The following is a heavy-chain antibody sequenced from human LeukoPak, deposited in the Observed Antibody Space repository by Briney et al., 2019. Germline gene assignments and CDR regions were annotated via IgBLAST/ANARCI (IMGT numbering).Heavy chain of an antibody. V-gene: IGHV3-30*03. Sequence: GGSLRLSCAASGFTFSSYGMHWVRQAPGEGLEWVAVISYDGSNKYYADSVKGRFTISRDNSKNTLYLQMNSLRAEDTAVYYCSVLLWFGELRWGQGTLVTVSS. D-gene: IGHD3-10*01. CDR1: GFTFSSYG. J-gene: IGHJ4*02. CDR3: SVLLWFGELR. CDR2: ISYDGSNK.